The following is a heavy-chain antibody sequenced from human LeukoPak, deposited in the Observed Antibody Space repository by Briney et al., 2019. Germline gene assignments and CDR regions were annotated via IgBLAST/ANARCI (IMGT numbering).Heavy chain of an antibody. V-gene: IGHV3-23*01. J-gene: IGHJ4*02. CDR1: GFTFSSNA. CDR2: IRGSDGAT. Sequence: GGSLRLSCAASGFTFSSNAMAWVRQAPGKGLEWVSAIRGSDGATYYADSVKGRFTISRDNSKNTLSLQMNSLRAEDTAVYYCAKDLRVSYWGQGTLVTVSS. CDR3: AKDLRVSY.